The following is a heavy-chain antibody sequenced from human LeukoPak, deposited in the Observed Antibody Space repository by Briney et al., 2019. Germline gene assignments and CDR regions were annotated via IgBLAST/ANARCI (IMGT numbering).Heavy chain of an antibody. CDR3: ARGNGDYNY. Sequence: GGSLRLSCAASGFTLSSYAMHWVRQAPGKGLEYVSAISSNGGSTYYANSVKGRFTISRDNSKNTLYLQMGSLRAEDMAVYYCARGNGDYNYWGQGTLVTVSS. CDR2: ISSNGGST. D-gene: IGHD4-17*01. CDR1: GFTLSSYA. V-gene: IGHV3-64*01. J-gene: IGHJ4*02.